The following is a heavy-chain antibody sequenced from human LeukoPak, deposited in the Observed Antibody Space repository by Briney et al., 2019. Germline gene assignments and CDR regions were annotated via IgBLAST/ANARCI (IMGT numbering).Heavy chain of an antibody. CDR2: INTDGSST. J-gene: IGHJ5*02. CDR3: ARESGIAAALDL. Sequence: GGSLRLSCAASGFTFSSYSMNWARQAPGKGLVWVSRINTDGSSTSYADSVKGRFTISRDNAKNTLYLQMNSLRAEDTAVYYCARESGIAAALDLWGQGTLVTVSS. V-gene: IGHV3-74*01. D-gene: IGHD6-13*01. CDR1: GFTFSSYS.